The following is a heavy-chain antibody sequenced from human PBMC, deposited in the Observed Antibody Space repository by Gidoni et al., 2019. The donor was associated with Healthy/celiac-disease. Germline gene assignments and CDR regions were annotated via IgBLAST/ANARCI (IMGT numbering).Heavy chain of an antibody. CDR2: ISSSSSTI. V-gene: IGHV3-48*01. J-gene: IGHJ4*02. CDR1: GFLFSSLI. Sequence: EVQLVESGGGLVQPGGSLSLSCAASGFLFSSLIINWGPQAPGKGLEWVSYISSSSSTIYYADSVKGRFTISRDNAKNSLYLQMNSLRAEDTAVYYCARDRAYSGSYSPLPTANYYFDYWGQGTLVTVSS. CDR3: ARDRAYSGSYSPLPTANYYFDY. D-gene: IGHD1-26*01.